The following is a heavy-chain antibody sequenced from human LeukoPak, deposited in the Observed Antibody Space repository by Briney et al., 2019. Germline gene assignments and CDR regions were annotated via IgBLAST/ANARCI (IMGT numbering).Heavy chain of an antibody. Sequence: GGSLRLSCAASGFTVSSNYMSWVRQAPGKGLEWVSLIYSGGDTYYADSVKGRFTISRDNPKNTLYLQMDSLKAEDTAVYYCATRYCSSTSCYRGAFDIWGQGTMVTVSS. CDR3: ATRYCSSTSCYRGAFDI. D-gene: IGHD2-2*01. V-gene: IGHV3-66*02. J-gene: IGHJ3*02. CDR1: GFTVSSNY. CDR2: IYSGGDT.